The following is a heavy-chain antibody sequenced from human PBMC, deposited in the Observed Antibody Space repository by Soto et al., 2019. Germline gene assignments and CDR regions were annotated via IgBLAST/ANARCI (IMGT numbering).Heavy chain of an antibody. J-gene: IGHJ6*04. CDR2: IIPIFGTA. Sequence: SVKVSCKASGGTFSSYAISWVRQAPGQGLEWMGGIIPIFGTANYAQKFQGRVTITADESASTAYMELSSLRSEDTAVYYCAREGRDGYNYFGMDVWGKGTTVTVSS. CDR1: GGTFSSYA. CDR3: AREGRDGYNYFGMDV. D-gene: IGHD3-10*01. V-gene: IGHV1-69*13.